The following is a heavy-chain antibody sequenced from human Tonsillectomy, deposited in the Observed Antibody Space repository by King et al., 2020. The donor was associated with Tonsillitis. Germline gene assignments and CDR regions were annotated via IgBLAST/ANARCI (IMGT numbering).Heavy chain of an antibody. Sequence: VTLKESGPALVKPTETLTLTCTVSGFSLSNTRMGVSWIRQPPGKALEWLAHIFSNDEKSYSTSLKSRLTISKDTSKSQVVLSMTNMDPVDTATYYCARTLPVVAVVPNWFDPWGQGTLVTVSS. V-gene: IGHV2-26*01. D-gene: IGHD3-3*01. CDR1: GFSLSNTRMG. CDR3: ARTLPVVAVVPNWFDP. J-gene: IGHJ5*02. CDR2: IFSNDEK.